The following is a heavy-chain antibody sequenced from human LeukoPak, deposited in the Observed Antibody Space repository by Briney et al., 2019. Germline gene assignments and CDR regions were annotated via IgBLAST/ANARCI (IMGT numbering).Heavy chain of an antibody. CDR3: AREAHRDIVVVPAAIWFDP. CDR2: IYTSGST. CDR1: GGSISSYY. D-gene: IGHD2-2*01. J-gene: IGHJ5*02. V-gene: IGHV4-4*07. Sequence: SETLSLTCTVSGGSISSYYWSWIRQPAGKGLEWIGRIYTSGSTSYNPSLKSRVTMSVDTSKNQFSLKLSSVTAADTAVYYCAREAHRDIVVVPAAIWFDPWGQGTLVTVSS.